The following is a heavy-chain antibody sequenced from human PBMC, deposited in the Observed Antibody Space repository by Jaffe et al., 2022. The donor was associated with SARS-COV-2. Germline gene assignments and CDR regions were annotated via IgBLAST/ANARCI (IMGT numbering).Heavy chain of an antibody. V-gene: IGHV4-59*01. CDR2: IYYSGST. CDR1: GGSISSYY. D-gene: IGHD3-22*01. CDR3: ARGFDSSGYSLDY. J-gene: IGHJ4*02. Sequence: QVQLQESGPGLVKPSETLSLTCTVSGGSISSYYWSWIRQPPGKGLEWIGYIYYSGSTNYNPSLKSRVTISVDTSKNQFSLKLSSVTAADTAVYYCARGFDSSGYSLDYWGQGTLVTVSS.